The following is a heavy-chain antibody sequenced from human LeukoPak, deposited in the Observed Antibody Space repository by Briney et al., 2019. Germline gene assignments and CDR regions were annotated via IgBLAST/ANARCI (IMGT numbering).Heavy chain of an antibody. CDR3: ARTYDFWSGYPMEGYYYMDV. CDR2: ISSSSSSTI. Sequence: GGSLRLSCAASGFTLSSYSTNWVRQAPGKGLEWVSYISSSSSSTIYYADSVKGRFTISRDNAKNSLYVQKNSLRGEGTAVYYCARTYDFWSGYPMEGYYYMDVWGKGTTVTVSS. J-gene: IGHJ6*03. V-gene: IGHV3-48*04. CDR1: GFTLSSYS. D-gene: IGHD3-3*01.